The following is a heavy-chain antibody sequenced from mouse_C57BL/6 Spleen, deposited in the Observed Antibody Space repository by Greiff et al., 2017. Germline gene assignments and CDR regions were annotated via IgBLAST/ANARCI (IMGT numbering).Heavy chain of an antibody. Sequence: QVQLQQSGAELARPGASVKLSCKASGYTFTSYGISWVKQRTGQGLEWIGEIYPRSGNTYYNEKFKGKATLTADKSSSTAYMEPRSLTSEDSAVYFCARSRYDYDDYYAMDYWGQGTSVTVSS. V-gene: IGHV1-81*01. CDR2: IYPRSGNT. D-gene: IGHD2-4*01. CDR3: ARSRYDYDDYYAMDY. J-gene: IGHJ4*01. CDR1: GYTFTSYG.